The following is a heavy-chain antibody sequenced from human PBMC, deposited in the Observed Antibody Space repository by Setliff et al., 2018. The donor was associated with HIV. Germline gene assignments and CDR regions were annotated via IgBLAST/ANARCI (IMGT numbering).Heavy chain of an antibody. J-gene: IGHJ4*02. CDR1: GYTLSTYA. CDR2: INSDNGNT. Sequence: ASVKVSCKASGYTLSTYALYWVRQAPGQRLEWMGWINSDNGNTKFSQKFQGRLTITADTTASTAYMVLSSLTSEDTAVYYCARGYARGSMTHWGQGTLVTVSS. CDR3: ARGYARGSMTH. D-gene: IGHD6-13*01. V-gene: IGHV1-3*01.